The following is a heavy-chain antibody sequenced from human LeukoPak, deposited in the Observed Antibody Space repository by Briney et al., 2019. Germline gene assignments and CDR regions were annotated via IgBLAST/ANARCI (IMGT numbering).Heavy chain of an antibody. J-gene: IGHJ3*02. CDR2: IYTSGST. CDR1: GGSISSYY. Sequence: SETLSLTCTVSGGSISSYYWSWIRQPPGKGLEWIEYIYTSGSTNYNPSLKSRVTISVDTSKNQFSLKLSSVTAADTAVYYCARHPNFLDALDIWGQGTMVTVSS. CDR3: ARHPNFLDALDI. V-gene: IGHV4-4*09.